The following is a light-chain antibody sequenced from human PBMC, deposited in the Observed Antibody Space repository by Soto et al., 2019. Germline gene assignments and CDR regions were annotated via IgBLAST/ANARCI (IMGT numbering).Light chain of an antibody. J-gene: IGLJ2*01. Sequence: SYELTQPPSVSVSPGQTASITCSGDKLGDKYTCWYQQKPGQSPVLVIYQDSKRPSGIPERFSGSNSGTTATPTISGTQPMDEGAYYCQAWDSTTVLFGGGTKLTVL. V-gene: IGLV3-1*01. CDR2: QDS. CDR1: KLGDKY. CDR3: QAWDSTTVL.